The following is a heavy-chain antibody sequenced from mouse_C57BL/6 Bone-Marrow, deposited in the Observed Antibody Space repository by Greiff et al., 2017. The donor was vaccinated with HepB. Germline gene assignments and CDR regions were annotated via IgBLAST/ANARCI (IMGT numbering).Heavy chain of an antibody. CDR1: GYTFTDYE. Sequence: QVQLKESGAELVRPGASVTLSCKASGYTFTDYEMHWVKQTPVHGLEWIGAIDPETGGTAYNQKFKGKAILTADKSSSTAYMELRSLTSEDSAVYYCTSRDGYYDYFDYWGQGTTLTVSS. V-gene: IGHV1-15*01. D-gene: IGHD2-3*01. J-gene: IGHJ2*01. CDR3: TSRDGYYDYFDY. CDR2: IDPETGGT.